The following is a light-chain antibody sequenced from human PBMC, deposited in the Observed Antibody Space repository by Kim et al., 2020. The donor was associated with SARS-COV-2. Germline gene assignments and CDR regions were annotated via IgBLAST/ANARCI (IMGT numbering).Light chain of an antibody. CDR1: QGISSY. V-gene: IGKV1-27*01. J-gene: IGKJ1*01. CDR3: QKYNGAPWT. CDR2: DAS. Sequence: ASVGDRVTITCRASQGISSYVAWYQQKPGEVPRLLIYDASALQSGVPSRFSDSGSGTDFTLTISGLQPEDVATYYCQKYNGAPWTFGQGTKVDIK.